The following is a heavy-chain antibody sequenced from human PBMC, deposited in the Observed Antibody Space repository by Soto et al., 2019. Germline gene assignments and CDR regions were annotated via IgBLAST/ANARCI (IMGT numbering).Heavy chain of an antibody. V-gene: IGHV3-9*01. CDR2: ISWNSNNI. CDR3: AKGVSSAAIGDAFDI. J-gene: IGHJ3*02. Sequence: KGLEWVSDISWNSNNIAYADSVKGRFTISRDNAKNSPYLQMNSLRGEDTALYYCAKGVSSAAIGDAFDIWGQGTMVTVSS. D-gene: IGHD2-2*02.